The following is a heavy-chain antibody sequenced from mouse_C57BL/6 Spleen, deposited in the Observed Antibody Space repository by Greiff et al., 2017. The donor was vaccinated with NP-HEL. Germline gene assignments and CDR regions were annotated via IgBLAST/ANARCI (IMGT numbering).Heavy chain of an antibody. J-gene: IGHJ2*01. CDR2: ISYSGST. CDR1: GYSITSGYD. D-gene: IGHD1-1*01. V-gene: IGHV3-1*01. Sequence: VQLKESGPGMVKPSQSLSLPCTVTGYSITSGYDWHWIRHFPGNKLEWMGYISYSGSTNYNPSLKSRISITHDTSKNHFFLKLNSVTTEDTATYYCARDQGYYYGFDYWGQGTTLTVSS. CDR3: ARDQGYYYGFDY.